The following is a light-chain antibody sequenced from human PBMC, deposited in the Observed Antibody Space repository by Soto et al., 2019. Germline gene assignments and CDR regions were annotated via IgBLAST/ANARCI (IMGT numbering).Light chain of an antibody. Sequence: ENVLKESRATLSLTPGERATLYCRASQSVSSSLAWYQQKPGQAPRLLIYDASNRATGIPARFSGSGSGTDFTLTISSLESEDFAVYYCQQRSNWPLITFGQGTRLEIK. CDR2: DAS. CDR3: QQRSNWPLIT. J-gene: IGKJ5*01. V-gene: IGKV3-11*01. CDR1: QSVSSS.